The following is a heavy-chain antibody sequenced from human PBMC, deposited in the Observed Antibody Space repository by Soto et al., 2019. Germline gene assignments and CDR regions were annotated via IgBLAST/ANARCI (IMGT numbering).Heavy chain of an antibody. Sequence: QVQLVESGGGVVQPGRSLRLSCAASGFTFSSYGMHWVRQAPGKGLEWVAVIAYDGDNKNYADSVKGRFTISRDNSKNTLYLQMNSLRAEDTAVYYCAKDVGFCTNGVCRHFQHWGQGTLVTVSS. V-gene: IGHV3-30*18. D-gene: IGHD2-8*01. CDR2: IAYDGDNK. J-gene: IGHJ1*01. CDR3: AKDVGFCTNGVCRHFQH. CDR1: GFTFSSYG.